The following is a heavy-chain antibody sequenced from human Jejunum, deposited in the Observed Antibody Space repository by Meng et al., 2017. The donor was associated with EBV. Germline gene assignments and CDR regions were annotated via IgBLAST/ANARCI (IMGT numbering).Heavy chain of an antibody. CDR2: IYYSGSA. J-gene: IGHJ4*02. V-gene: IGHV4-30-2*01. CDR3: ARGAYFDY. CDR1: GGSISSGGYS. Sequence: QLQESGSGLVKPSATLSLTCAVSGGSISSGGYSWHWIRQPPGKGLQWIGYIYYSGSAFYNPSLKSRVTLSVDRSKNQFSLNLSSVTAADTAVYYCARGAYFDYWGQGTLVTVSS.